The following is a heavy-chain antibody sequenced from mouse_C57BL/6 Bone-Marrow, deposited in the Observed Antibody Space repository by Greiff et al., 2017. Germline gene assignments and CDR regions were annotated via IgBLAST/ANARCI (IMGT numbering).Heavy chain of an antibody. J-gene: IGHJ2*01. CDR2: IGPETGGT. D-gene: IGHD2-4*01. V-gene: IGHV1-15*01. Sequence: VQLQQSGAELVRPGASVTLSCKASGYTFTDYEMHWVKQTPVHGLEWIGAIGPETGGTSYTQKFKGKAILTADKSSSTAYLELRSLTSEDTAVYYCTRLLNDYSYYFDYWGQGTTLTGSS. CDR3: TRLLNDYSYYFDY. CDR1: GYTFTDYE.